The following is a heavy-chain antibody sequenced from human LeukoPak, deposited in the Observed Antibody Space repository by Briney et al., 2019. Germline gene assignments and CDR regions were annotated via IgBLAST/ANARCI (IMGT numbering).Heavy chain of an antibody. CDR1: GFTFSSYG. V-gene: IGHV3-33*06. J-gene: IGHJ6*02. CDR3: AKGTSRFSEGYAGNSKDYYYYYAMDV. CDR2: IWYDGSNK. D-gene: IGHD4-23*01. Sequence: PGRSLRLSCAASGFTFSSYGMHWVRQAPGKGLEWVAVIWYDGSNKYYADSVKGRFTISRDNSKNTLYLQMNSLRAEDTAVYYCAKGTSRFSEGYAGNSKDYYYYYAMDVWGQGTTVTVSS.